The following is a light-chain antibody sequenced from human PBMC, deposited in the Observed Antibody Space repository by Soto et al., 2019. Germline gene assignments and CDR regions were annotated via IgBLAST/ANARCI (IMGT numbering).Light chain of an antibody. V-gene: IGKV1-39*01. CDR2: SAS. CDR1: QSIGTS. Sequence: DFQMTQSPSSLSASVGDRVSITCRASQSIGTSLNWYQQKPGKAHKLLIYSASTLQGGGPSRFSASGSGTDFTLTISSLQPEEFATYYCQKSYTAPFTFGPGTKVDGK. J-gene: IGKJ3*01. CDR3: QKSYTAPFT.